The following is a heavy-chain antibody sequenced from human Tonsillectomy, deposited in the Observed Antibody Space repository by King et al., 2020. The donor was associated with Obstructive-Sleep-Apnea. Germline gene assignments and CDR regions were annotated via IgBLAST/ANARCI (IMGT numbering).Heavy chain of an antibody. Sequence: VQLVESGGGLVQPGGSLRLSCAASGFTFSNSWMHWVRQAPGKGLVWVSHINSEESSTNYADSVKGRFTISRDNAKNTVYLQMNSLRAEDTAVYYCARDRGYIPDYWGQGTLVTVSS. D-gene: IGHD2-2*02. CDR2: INSEESST. V-gene: IGHV3-74*01. J-gene: IGHJ4*02. CDR1: GFTFSNSW. CDR3: ARDRGYIPDY.